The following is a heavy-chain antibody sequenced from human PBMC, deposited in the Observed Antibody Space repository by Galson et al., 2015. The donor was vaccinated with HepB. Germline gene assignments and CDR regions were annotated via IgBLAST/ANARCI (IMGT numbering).Heavy chain of an antibody. CDR3: VKRFGEPYPRYMDA. CDR1: GFTFSSYW. CDR2: ISDTGGST. J-gene: IGHJ6*03. Sequence: SLRLSCAASGFTFSSYWMSWVRQAPGKGPEWVSSISDTGGSTYYADSVKGRFAISRDNSKNTLYVQMNSLRAEDTAVYHCVKRFGEPYPRYMDAWGKGTTVIVSS. D-gene: IGHD3-10*01. V-gene: IGHV3-23*01.